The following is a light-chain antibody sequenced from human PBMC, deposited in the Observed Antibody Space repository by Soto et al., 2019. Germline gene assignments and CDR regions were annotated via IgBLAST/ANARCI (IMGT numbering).Light chain of an antibody. J-gene: IGLJ2*01. Sequence: QSVLTQPPSVSGAPGQRVTISCAGSPTNIGAGYDVHWYQHRPGTAPKLLVSGHNIRPSGVPDRFYGSKSGTSASLAITGLQAEDESDYYCSSYTSTTLVFGGGTKLTVL. V-gene: IGLV1-40*01. CDR1: PTNIGAGYD. CDR2: GHN. CDR3: SSYTSTTLV.